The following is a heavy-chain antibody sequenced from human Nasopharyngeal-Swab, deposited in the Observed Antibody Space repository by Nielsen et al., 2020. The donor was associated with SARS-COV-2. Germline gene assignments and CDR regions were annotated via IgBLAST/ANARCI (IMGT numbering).Heavy chain of an antibody. CDR1: GFTFSSYA. J-gene: IGHJ4*02. CDR2: ISGSGGST. Sequence: GESLKISCAASGFTFSSYAMSWVRQAPGKGLEWVSAISGSGGSTYYADSVKGRFTISRDNSKNTLYLQMNSLRAEDTAVYYCAKDRDGSGWYEKTSPFDYWGQGTLVTVPS. V-gene: IGHV3-23*01. CDR3: AKDRDGSGWYEKTSPFDY. D-gene: IGHD6-19*01.